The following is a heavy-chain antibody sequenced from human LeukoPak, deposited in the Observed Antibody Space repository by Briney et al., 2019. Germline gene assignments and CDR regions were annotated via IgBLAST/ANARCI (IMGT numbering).Heavy chain of an antibody. CDR2: IRYDGSNK. Sequence: GGSLRLSCAASGFTFSSYGMHWVRQAPGKGLEWVAFIRYDGSNKYYADSVKGRFTISRDNAKNTLYLQMNSLRAEDTAVYYCARDPAGAFDIWGQGTMVTVSS. V-gene: IGHV3-30*02. J-gene: IGHJ3*02. CDR1: GFTFSSYG. CDR3: ARDPAGAFDI.